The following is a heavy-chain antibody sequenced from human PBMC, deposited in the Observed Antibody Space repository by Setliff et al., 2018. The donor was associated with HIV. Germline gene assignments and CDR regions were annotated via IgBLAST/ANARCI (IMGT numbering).Heavy chain of an antibody. J-gene: IGHJ4*02. D-gene: IGHD3-22*01. V-gene: IGHV4-39*07. CDR3: ARGRYDNSHFYYEVIDY. CDR2: LYVSGDT. CDR1: GGSISSSDHY. Sequence: SETLSLTCTVSGGSISSSDHYWGWIRQPPGKGLEWIGRLYVSGDTNYNPSLKSRVTISADTSKNQFSLKLSSVTAADTAVYYCARGRYDNSHFYYEVIDYWGQGTLVTV.